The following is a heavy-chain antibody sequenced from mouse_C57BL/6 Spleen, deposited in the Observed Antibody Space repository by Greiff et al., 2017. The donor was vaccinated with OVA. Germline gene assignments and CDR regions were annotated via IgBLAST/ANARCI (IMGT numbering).Heavy chain of an antibody. Sequence: VQLQQPGAELVRPGSSVKLSCKASGYTFTSYWMHWVKQRPIQGLEWIGNIDPSDSETHYNQKFKDKATLTVDKSSSTAYMQLSSLTSEDSAVYYCARVGYGNYGAWFAYWGKGTLVTVSA. J-gene: IGHJ3*01. CDR1: GYTFTSYW. V-gene: IGHV1-52*01. CDR2: IDPSDSET. D-gene: IGHD2-1*01. CDR3: ARVGYGNYGAWFAY.